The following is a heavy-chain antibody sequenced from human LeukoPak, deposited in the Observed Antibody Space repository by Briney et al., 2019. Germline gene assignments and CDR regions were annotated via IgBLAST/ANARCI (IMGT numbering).Heavy chain of an antibody. V-gene: IGHV3-30-3*01. Sequence: GGSLRLSCAASGFTFSSYAMHWVRQAPGKGLEWVAVVSYDGSSKYYADSVKGRFTISRDNSKNTLYLQMNSLRAEDTAVYYCARANALFYWGQGTLVTVSS. CDR2: VSYDGSSK. CDR1: GFTFSSYA. D-gene: IGHD2/OR15-2a*01. CDR3: ARANALFY. J-gene: IGHJ4*02.